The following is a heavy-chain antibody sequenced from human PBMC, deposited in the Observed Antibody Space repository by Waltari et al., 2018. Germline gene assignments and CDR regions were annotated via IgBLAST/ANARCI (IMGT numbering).Heavy chain of an antibody. J-gene: IGHJ5*02. CDR2: IYYSGST. CDR3: ARLGCECPGGYGSGSYSVDP. D-gene: IGHD3-10*01. CDR1: GGSISSSSYY. Sequence: QLQLQESGPGLVKPSETLSLTCTVSGGSISSSSYYWGWIRQPPGKGLEWIGSIYYSGSTYYNPSLKSLVTISVDTSKNQFSLKLSSVTAADTAVYYCARLGCECPGGYGSGSYSVDPWGQGTLVTVSS. V-gene: IGHV4-39*07.